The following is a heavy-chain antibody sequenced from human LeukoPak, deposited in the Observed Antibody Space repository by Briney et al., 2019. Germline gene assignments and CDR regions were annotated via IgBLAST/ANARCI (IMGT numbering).Heavy chain of an antibody. D-gene: IGHD2-2*01. CDR2: ISSSSSYI. J-gene: IGHJ6*02. V-gene: IGHV3-21*01. Sequence: GGSLRLSCAASGFTFSSYSMNWVRQAPGKGLEWVSSISSSSSYIYYAYSVKSRFTISRDNAKNSLYLQMNSLRAEDTAVYYCASGVAIVVGMDVWGQGTTVTVSS. CDR3: ASGVAIVVGMDV. CDR1: GFTFSSYS.